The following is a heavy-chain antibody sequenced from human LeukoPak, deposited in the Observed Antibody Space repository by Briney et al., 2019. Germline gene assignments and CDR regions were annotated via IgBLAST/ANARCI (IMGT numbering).Heavy chain of an antibody. CDR1: GGSISSSY. J-gene: IGHJ5*02. CDR3: ARGPRITMVRGVSYNWFDP. V-gene: IGHV4-59*12. D-gene: IGHD3-10*01. CDR2: IYYSGST. Sequence: SETLSLTCTVSGGSISSSYWSWIRQPPGKGLEWIGYIYYSGSTNYNPSLKSRVTISVDTSKNQFSLKLSSVTAADTAVYYCARGPRITMVRGVSYNWFDPWGQGTLVTVSS.